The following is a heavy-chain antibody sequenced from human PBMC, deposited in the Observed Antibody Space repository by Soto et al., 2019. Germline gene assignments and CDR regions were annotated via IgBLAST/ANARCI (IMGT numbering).Heavy chain of an antibody. D-gene: IGHD4-17*01. CDR1: GFTFTSSA. CDR2: IVVGSGNT. Sequence: GASVKVSCKASGFTFTSSAVQWVRQARGQRLEWIGWIVVGSGNTNYAQKFQERVTITRDMSTSTAYMELSSLRSEDTAVYYCAADYGGNSGPPEVLDYWGQGTLVTVSS. V-gene: IGHV1-58*01. J-gene: IGHJ4*02. CDR3: AADYGGNSGPPEVLDY.